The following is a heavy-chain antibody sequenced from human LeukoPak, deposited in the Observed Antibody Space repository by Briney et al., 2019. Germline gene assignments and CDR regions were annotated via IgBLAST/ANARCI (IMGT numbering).Heavy chain of an antibody. D-gene: IGHD1-26*01. CDR1: GFTFSSYD. CDR3: ARTSGSYFGSDY. Sequence: GGSLRLSCAASGFTFSSYDMNWVRQAPGKGLEWVSSISSSSSTIYYADSVKGRFTISRDNAKNSLYLQMNSLRAEDTAVYYCARTSGSYFGSDYWGQGTLVTVSS. V-gene: IGHV3-48*01. J-gene: IGHJ4*02. CDR2: ISSSSSTI.